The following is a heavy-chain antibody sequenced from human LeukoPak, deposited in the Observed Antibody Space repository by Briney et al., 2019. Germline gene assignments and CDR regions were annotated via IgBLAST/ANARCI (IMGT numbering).Heavy chain of an antibody. CDR1: GFTFSSYA. J-gene: IGHJ5*02. Sequence: GGSLRLSCAASGFTFSSYAMHWVRQAPGKGLEWVAVISYDGSNKYYADSVKGRFTISRDNSKNTLYLQMNSLRAEDTALYYCARSIAAGWFDPWGQGTLVTVSS. V-gene: IGHV3-30*01. D-gene: IGHD6-13*01. CDR3: ARSIAAGWFDP. CDR2: ISYDGSNK.